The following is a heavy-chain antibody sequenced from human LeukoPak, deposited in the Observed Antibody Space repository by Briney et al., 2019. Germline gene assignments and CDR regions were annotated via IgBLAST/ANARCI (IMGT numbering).Heavy chain of an antibody. CDR2: IYDSGIT. CDR3: GRGHRCSRD. J-gene: IGHJ1*01. D-gene: IGHD2-8*01. Sequence: PSETLSLTCTVSGDSVTSGYWSWIRQPPGKGLEWIGYIYDSGITDYNPSLKSRLTISVDTSNNQFSLNLSSVTAADTAVYCAGRGHRCSRDWGQGILVTVSS. CDR1: GDSVTSGY. V-gene: IGHV4-4*09.